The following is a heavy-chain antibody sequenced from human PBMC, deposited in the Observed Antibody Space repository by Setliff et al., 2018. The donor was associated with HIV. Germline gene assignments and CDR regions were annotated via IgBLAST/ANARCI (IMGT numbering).Heavy chain of an antibody. CDR3: ARAGRSGSYNHYYYYYMDV. D-gene: IGHD1-26*01. J-gene: IGHJ6*03. Sequence: ASVKVSCKASGYTFTSYYMNWVRQAPGQGLEWMGIINPSGGSTNYAQKFQGRVTMTRDTSTSTVYMELSSLRSEDTAVYYCARAGRSGSYNHYYYYYMDVWGKGTTVTVSS. V-gene: IGHV1-46*01. CDR2: INPSGGST. CDR1: GYTFTSYY.